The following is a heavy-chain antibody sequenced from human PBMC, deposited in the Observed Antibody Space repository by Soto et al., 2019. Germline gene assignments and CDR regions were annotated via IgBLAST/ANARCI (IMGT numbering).Heavy chain of an antibody. Sequence: EVQLLESRGGLVQPGGSLRLSCAASGFTFSSYAMSWVRQAPGKGLEWVSAISGSGGSTYDADSVKGRFTISRDNSKNTLYLQMNSLRAEDTAVYYCAKGRPNVLRFLEWFTTFVYCGQGTLVTVSS. J-gene: IGHJ4*02. CDR2: ISGSGGST. CDR3: AKGRPNVLRFLEWFTTFVY. D-gene: IGHD3-3*01. V-gene: IGHV3-23*01. CDR1: GFTFSSYA.